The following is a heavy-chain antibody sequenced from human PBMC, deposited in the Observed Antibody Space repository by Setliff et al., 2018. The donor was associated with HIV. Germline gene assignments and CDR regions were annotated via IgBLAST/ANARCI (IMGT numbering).Heavy chain of an antibody. D-gene: IGHD2-15*01. CDR1: GYSFIRYW. Sequence: GESLKISCKGSGYSFIRYWIGWVRQMPGKGLEWMGIIYPGESDARYSPSFQGQVTISADKSISTAYLQWSSLRASDTAIYYCARPRSSGSIDAFDIWGQGTMVTVSS. J-gene: IGHJ3*02. V-gene: IGHV5-51*01. CDR3: ARPRSSGSIDAFDI. CDR2: IYPGESDA.